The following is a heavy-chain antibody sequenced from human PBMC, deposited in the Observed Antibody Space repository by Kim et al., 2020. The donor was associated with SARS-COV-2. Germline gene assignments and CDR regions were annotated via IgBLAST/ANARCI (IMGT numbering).Heavy chain of an antibody. CDR3: ARDGGIFGGARGSMDV. Sequence: SVKGRFTISRANSKNAVYLQMNSLRAEDTAVYYCARDGGIFGGARGSMDVWGQGTTVTVSS. J-gene: IGHJ6*02. D-gene: IGHD3-3*01. V-gene: IGHV3-30*07.